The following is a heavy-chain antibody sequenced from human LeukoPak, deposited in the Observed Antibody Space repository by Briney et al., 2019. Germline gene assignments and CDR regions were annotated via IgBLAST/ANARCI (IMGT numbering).Heavy chain of an antibody. CDR1: GGSISRGDYY. J-gene: IGHJ6*02. V-gene: IGHV4-30-4*01. CDR2: IYYSGST. D-gene: IGHD3-22*01. CDR3: ARDRYYYDSSGYHYYYGMDV. Sequence: SQTLSLTCTVSGGSISRGDYYWSWIRQPPGKGLEWIGYIYYSGSTYYNPSLKSRVTISVDTSKNQFSLKLSSVTAADTAVHYCARDRYYYDSSGYHYYYGMDVWGQGTTVTVSS.